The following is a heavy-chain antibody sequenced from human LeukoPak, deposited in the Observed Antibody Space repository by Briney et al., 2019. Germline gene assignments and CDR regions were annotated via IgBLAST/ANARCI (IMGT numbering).Heavy chain of an antibody. D-gene: IGHD4-17*01. J-gene: IGHJ5*02. V-gene: IGHV1-46*01. CDR1: GSTFTNYY. Sequence: ASVKVSCKASGSTFTNYYVHWVRQAPGQGLEWMGVINPSGGSTNYAQKFQGRVNMTRDTSTSTVYMEMTSLGSEDTAVYYCARDSTVTTFRGCVDPWGQGTLVTVSS. CDR2: INPSGGST. CDR3: ARDSTVTTFRGCVDP.